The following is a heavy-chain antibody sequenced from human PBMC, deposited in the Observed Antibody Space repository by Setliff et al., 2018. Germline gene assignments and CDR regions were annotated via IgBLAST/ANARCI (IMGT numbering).Heavy chain of an antibody. CDR1: GYTLTSYG. CDR2: ISAYNGNT. J-gene: IGHJ4*02. D-gene: IGHD2-8*01. CDR3: ARIGFGYYSTSGAWYFDN. V-gene: IGHV1-18*01. Sequence: ASVKVSCKASGYTLTSYGISWVRQAPGQGLEWMGWISAYNGNTNYAQKIQDRVTITRDTSASTAYMELSSLRSEDTAVYYCARIGFGYYSTSGAWYFDNWGQGTLVTVSS.